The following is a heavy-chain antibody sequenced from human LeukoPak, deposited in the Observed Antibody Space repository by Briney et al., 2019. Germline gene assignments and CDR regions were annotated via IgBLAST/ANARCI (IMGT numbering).Heavy chain of an antibody. Sequence: WGSLRLSCAASGFTFSSYAMSWVRQAPGKGLEWVANIKQDGSEKYYVDSVKGRFTISRDNAKNSLYLQMNSLRAEDTAMYYCARDSSGWNIIDYWGQGTLVTVSS. CDR3: ARDSSGWNIIDY. D-gene: IGHD6-19*01. V-gene: IGHV3-7*01. J-gene: IGHJ4*02. CDR1: GFTFSSYA. CDR2: IKQDGSEK.